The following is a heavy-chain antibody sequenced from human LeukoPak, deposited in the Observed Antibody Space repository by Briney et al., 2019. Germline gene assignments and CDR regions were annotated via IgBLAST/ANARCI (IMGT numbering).Heavy chain of an antibody. D-gene: IGHD4-11*01. CDR2: INPNSGGT. CDR1: GYTFTGYY. CDR3: ARDGITVTSFNY. V-gene: IGHV1-2*02. Sequence: GASVKVSCKASGYTFTGYYLYWVRQAPGQGLEWMGWINPNSGGTNYAQKFQGRVTMTRDTSISTAYMEVSRLRSDDTAVYYCARDGITVTSFNYWGQGTLFTVSS. J-gene: IGHJ4*02.